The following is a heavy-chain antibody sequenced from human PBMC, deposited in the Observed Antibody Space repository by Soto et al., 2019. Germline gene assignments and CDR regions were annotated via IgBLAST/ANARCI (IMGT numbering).Heavy chain of an antibody. J-gene: IGHJ4*02. D-gene: IGHD5-18*01. Sequence: GSLRLSRAASGFTFRDYPMTWVRQAPGKGLEWVSSIYGSGDKTFYARSVEGRFTISRDNIKNTLDLHMNGLRAEDTAVYYCAREQGPYSYGQFDYWGQGTLVTVS. CDR2: IYGSGDKT. CDR3: AREQGPYSYGQFDY. CDR1: GFTFRDYP. V-gene: IGHV3-23*01.